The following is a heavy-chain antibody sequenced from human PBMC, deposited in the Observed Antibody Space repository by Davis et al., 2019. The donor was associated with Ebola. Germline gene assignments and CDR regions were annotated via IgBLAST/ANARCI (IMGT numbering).Heavy chain of an antibody. CDR3: ARVRNSYGPTSLWY. Sequence: GESLKISCAASGFTFSSYSMNWVRRAPGKGLEWVSYISSSSSTIYYADSVKGRFTISRDNAKNSLYLQMNSLRDEDTAVYYCARVRNSYGPTSLWYWGQGTLVTVSS. CDR1: GFTFSSYS. CDR2: ISSSSSTI. J-gene: IGHJ4*02. D-gene: IGHD5-18*01. V-gene: IGHV3-48*02.